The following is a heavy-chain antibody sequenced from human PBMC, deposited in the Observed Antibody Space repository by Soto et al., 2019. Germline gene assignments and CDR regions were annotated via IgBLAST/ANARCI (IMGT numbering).Heavy chain of an antibody. V-gene: IGHV1-8*01. J-gene: IGHJ6*02. D-gene: IGHD3-3*01. CDR1: GYTFTSYD. CDR2: MDPNSGST. CDR3: ARERKFDFWRKGLDV. Sequence: ASVKVYCKASGYTFTSYDINWVRQAPGQVLEWLGWMDPNSGSTGYAQNFQGRVTMTRNISINTAHMELSSLRSEDTAVYYCARERKFDFWRKGLDVWGQGTTVTVSS.